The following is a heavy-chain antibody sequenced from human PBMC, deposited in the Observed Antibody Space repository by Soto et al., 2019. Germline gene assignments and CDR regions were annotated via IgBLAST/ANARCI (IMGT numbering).Heavy chain of an antibody. CDR2: IHSGGDT. V-gene: IGHV3-66*01. D-gene: IGHD3-10*01. CDR3: ARNYYGSGSS. Sequence: SLRLSCATSGFTLRRNYMNCVRQAPGKGLEWVSVIHSGGDTHYADSVKGRFTISKDNSKNTVYLQMNSLRAEDTAVYYCARNYYGSGSSWGQGTLVTVSS. CDR1: GFTLRRNY. J-gene: IGHJ5*02.